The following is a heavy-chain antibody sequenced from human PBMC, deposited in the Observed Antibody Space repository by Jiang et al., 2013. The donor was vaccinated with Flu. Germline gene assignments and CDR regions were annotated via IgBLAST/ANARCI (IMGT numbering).Heavy chain of an antibody. Sequence: VQLVESGGGVVQPGRSLRLTCAASGFIFRDCAIHWVRQAPGKGLEWVAVISFDGSDEHYADSVRGRFTISRDNSKDAVYLQMNSLRPEDTAVYYCAREEERLVEAYFFDYWGQGTLVSVSS. V-gene: IGHV3-30-3*01. J-gene: IGHJ4*02. D-gene: IGHD1-1*01. CDR2: ISFDGSDE. CDR1: GFIFRDCA. CDR3: AREEERLVEAYFFDY.